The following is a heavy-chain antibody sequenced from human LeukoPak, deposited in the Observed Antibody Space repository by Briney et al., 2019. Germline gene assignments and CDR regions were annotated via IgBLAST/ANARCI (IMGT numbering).Heavy chain of an antibody. CDR1: GGSISSSSYY. V-gene: IGHV4-39*01. CDR2: IYYSGST. CDR3: ARQSGQGDMYYYDSSGYYFDY. D-gene: IGHD3-22*01. Sequence: SETLSLTCPVSGGSISSSSYYWGWIRQPPGKGLEWIGSIYYSGSTYYNPSLKSRVTISVDTSKNQFSLKLSSVTAADTAVYYCARQSGQGDMYYYDSSGYYFDYWGQGTLVTVSS. J-gene: IGHJ4*02.